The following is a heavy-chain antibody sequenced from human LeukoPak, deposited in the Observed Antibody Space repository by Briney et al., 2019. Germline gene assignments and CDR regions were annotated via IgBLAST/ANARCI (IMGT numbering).Heavy chain of an antibody. Sequence: ASVKVSCKASGYTFTGYYMHWVRQAPGQGLEWMGWINPNSGGTNYAQKFQGRVTMTRDTSISTAYMELSRLRPDDTAVYYCARSSQIGYSSGWYNWFDPWGQGTLVTVSS. D-gene: IGHD6-19*01. V-gene: IGHV1-2*02. CDR3: ARSSQIGYSSGWYNWFDP. CDR2: INPNSGGT. J-gene: IGHJ5*02. CDR1: GYTFTGYY.